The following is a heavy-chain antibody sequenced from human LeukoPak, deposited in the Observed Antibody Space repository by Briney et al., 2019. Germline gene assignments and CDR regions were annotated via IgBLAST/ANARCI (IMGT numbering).Heavy chain of an antibody. D-gene: IGHD3-10*01. CDR1: SGSISTSNYY. V-gene: IGHV4-39*07. CDR2: IFYSGST. Sequence: SETLSLTCTVSSGSISTSNYYWGWVRQPPGKALEWIGNIFYSGSTYYSPSLKSRVTISVDTSKNQFSLKLSSVTAADTAVYYCARAPPLLWFGESHYYYYMDVWGKGTTVTVSS. CDR3: ARAPPLLWFGESHYYYYMDV. J-gene: IGHJ6*03.